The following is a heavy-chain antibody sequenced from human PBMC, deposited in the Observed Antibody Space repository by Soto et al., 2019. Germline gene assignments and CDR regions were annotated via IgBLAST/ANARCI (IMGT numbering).Heavy chain of an antibody. CDR2: ISGSGGST. V-gene: IGHV3-23*01. CDR1: GFTFSSYA. D-gene: IGHD3-10*01. CDR3: AKGESDAFDI. J-gene: IGHJ3*02. Sequence: VVSLRLSCAAAGFTFSSYAMRWVRQAPGKGLEWVSAISGSGGSTYYADSVKGRFTISRDNSKNTLYLQMNSLRAEDTAVYYCAKGESDAFDIWGQGTMVTVSS.